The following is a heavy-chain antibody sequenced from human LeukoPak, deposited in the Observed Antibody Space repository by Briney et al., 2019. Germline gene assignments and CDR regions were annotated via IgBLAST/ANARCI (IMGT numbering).Heavy chain of an antibody. CDR2: IYYSGST. J-gene: IGHJ6*02. CDR3: ASPDEHYYYGMDV. CDR1: GGSISSCSYY. V-gene: IGHV4-39*01. Sequence: SVTLSLTCTVSGGSISSCSYYWGWIRQPPGKGLEWIGSIYYSGSTYYNPSLKSRVTISVDTSKNQFSLKLSSVTAADTAVYYCASPDEHYYYGMDVWGQGTTVTVSS.